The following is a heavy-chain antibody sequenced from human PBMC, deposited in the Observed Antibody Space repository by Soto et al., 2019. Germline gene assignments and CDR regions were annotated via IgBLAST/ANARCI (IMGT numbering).Heavy chain of an antibody. J-gene: IGHJ4*02. V-gene: IGHV1-18*01. D-gene: IGHD5-12*01. CDR2: ISAYNGNT. Sequence: ASLKVSCKASGYTFTSYGISWVRQAPGQGLEWMGWISAYNGNTNYAQKLQGRVTMTTDTSTSTAYMELRSLRSDDTAVYYCARRAVVATTRSDFDYWGQGTLVTVSS. CDR3: ARRAVVATTRSDFDY. CDR1: GYTFTSYG.